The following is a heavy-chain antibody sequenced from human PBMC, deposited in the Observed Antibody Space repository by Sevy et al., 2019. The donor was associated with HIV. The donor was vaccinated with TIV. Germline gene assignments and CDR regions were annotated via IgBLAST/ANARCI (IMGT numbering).Heavy chain of an antibody. CDR3: TRHEIVGATSYYYYYMDV. D-gene: IGHD1-26*01. Sequence: GGSLRLSCAASGFTFSGSAMHWVRQASGKGLEWVGRIRSKANSYATAYDASVKGRFTISRDDSKNTAYLQMNSLKTEDTAVYYCTRHEIVGATSYYYYYMDVWGKGTTVTVSS. J-gene: IGHJ6*03. V-gene: IGHV3-73*01. CDR1: GFTFSGSA. CDR2: IRSKANSYAT.